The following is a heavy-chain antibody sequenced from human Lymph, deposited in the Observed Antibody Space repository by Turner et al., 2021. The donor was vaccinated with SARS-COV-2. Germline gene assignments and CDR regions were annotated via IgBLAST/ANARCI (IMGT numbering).Heavy chain of an antibody. J-gene: IGHJ4*02. CDR2: ISGSGGTT. CDR1: GFTFSSYA. V-gene: IGHV3-23*01. D-gene: IGHD6-19*01. CDR3: AKDRFTLSSGWEDY. Sequence: EVQLLESGGGLVQPGGSLRLSCAASGFTFSSYAMSWVRQDPGKGMEWVSGISGSGGTTHYADSVKGRFNISRDNSKNTLYLQMNSLRAEDTAVYYCAKDRFTLSSGWEDYWGQGTLVTVSS.